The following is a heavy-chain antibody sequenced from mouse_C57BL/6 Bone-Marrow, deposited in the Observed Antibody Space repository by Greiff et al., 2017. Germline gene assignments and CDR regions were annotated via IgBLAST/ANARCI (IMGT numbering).Heavy chain of an antibody. D-gene: IGHD2-3*01. J-gene: IGHJ3*01. CDR3: ARYDGYYVPFAY. CDR2: INPNNGGT. V-gene: IGHV1-18*01. CDR1: GYTFTDYN. Sequence: EVKVVESGPELVKPGASVKIPCKASGYTFTDYNMDWVKQSHGKSLEWIGDINPNNGGTIYNQKFKGKATLTVDKSSSTAYMELRSLTSEDTAVYYCARYDGYYVPFAYWGQGTLVTVSA.